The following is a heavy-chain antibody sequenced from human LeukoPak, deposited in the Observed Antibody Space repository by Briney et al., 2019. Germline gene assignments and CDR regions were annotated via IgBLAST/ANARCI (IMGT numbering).Heavy chain of an antibody. CDR2: ISGSGGST. Sequence: ETLSLTCAVYGGSFSGYYWSWVRQAPGKGLEWVSAISGSGGSTYYADSVKGRFTISRDNSKNTLYLQMNSLRAEDTAVYYCAKQSAAVAGIETFDYWGQGTLVTVSS. J-gene: IGHJ4*02. D-gene: IGHD6-19*01. V-gene: IGHV3-23*01. CDR1: GGSFSGYY. CDR3: AKQSAAVAGIETFDY.